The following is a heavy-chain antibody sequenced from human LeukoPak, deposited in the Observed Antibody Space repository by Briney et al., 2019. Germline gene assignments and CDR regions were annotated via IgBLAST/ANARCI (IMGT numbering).Heavy chain of an antibody. CDR3: TRLALVTTSGAFSDY. CDR2: IVHIGTGT. CDR1: EFTFSSHD. V-gene: IGHV3-23*01. D-gene: IGHD4-17*01. Sequence: GGALRLSCAASEFTFSSHDMRGVRQAPGKGLEWVSSIVHIGTGTYYADSVKGRFTISRDNSKNTLFLQMNSLSAEDTAVYYCTRLALVTTSGAFSDYWGQGTLVTVSS. J-gene: IGHJ4*02.